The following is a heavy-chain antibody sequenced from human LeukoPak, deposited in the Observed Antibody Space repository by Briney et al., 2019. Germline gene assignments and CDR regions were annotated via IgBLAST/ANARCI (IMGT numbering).Heavy chain of an antibody. CDR3: AHDRGTSTPDGNLDY. D-gene: IGHD1-14*01. J-gene: IGHJ4*02. CDR1: GFTLTNSA. V-gene: IGHV3-23*01. Sequence: PGGSLRLSCAASGFTLTNSAMSWVRQGPGKGLEWVSSIDVSGGSTYYAGSVRGRFTISRDNSKNTLYMQMNSLRVEDTAVYYCAHDRGTSTPDGNLDYWGQGTLVTVSS. CDR2: IDVSGGST.